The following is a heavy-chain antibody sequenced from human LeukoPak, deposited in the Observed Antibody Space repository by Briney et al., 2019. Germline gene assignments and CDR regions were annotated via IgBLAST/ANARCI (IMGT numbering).Heavy chain of an antibody. CDR3: ARDVGYCSSTSCRDY. V-gene: IGHV1-2*02. J-gene: IGHJ4*02. CDR2: INPNSGGT. Sequence: GASVKVSCKASGYTFTDYFMHWVRQAPGQGLEWMGWINPNSGGTNFAQKFQGRVTTTRDTSISTAFLELSSLRSDDTAVYYCARDVGYCSSTSCRDYWGQGTLVTVSS. D-gene: IGHD2-2*01. CDR1: GYTFTDYF.